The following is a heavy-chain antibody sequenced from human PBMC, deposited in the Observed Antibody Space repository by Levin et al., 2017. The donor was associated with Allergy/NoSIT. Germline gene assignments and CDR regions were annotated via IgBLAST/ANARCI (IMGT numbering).Heavy chain of an antibody. Sequence: GESLKISCAASGFTFSSYGMHWVRQAPGKGLEWVAVISYDGSNKYYADSVKGRFTISRDNSKNTLYLQMNSLRAEDTAVYYCAKDPNDGDYYWFDPWGQGTLVTVSS. J-gene: IGHJ5*02. V-gene: IGHV3-30*18. CDR3: AKDPNDGDYYWFDP. CDR2: ISYDGSNK. D-gene: IGHD4-17*01. CDR1: GFTFSSYG.